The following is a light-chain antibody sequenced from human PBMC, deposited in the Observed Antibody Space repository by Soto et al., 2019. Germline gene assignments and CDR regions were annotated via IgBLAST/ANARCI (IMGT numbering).Light chain of an antibody. J-gene: IGKJ2*01. CDR2: GAV. Sequence: EIVMTQSPVTLSVSPGERATLSCRASQSVGGDLAWYQQIPGQAPRLLIYGAVTRATGVAARFSGGGSGKEFTLTVDSLQSEDLAIYYCQQYYAWPRTFGQGTKLEI. V-gene: IGKV3-15*01. CDR3: QQYYAWPRT. CDR1: QSVGGD.